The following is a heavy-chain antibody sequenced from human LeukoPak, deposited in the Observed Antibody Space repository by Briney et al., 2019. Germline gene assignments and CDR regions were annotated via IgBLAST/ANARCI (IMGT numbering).Heavy chain of an antibody. CDR1: GYTFTSSD. V-gene: IGHV1-8*01. Sequence: ASVKVSCKASGYTFTSSDINWVRQATGQGLEWMGWMNPNSGSTGYAQKFQGRLTITRNTSISTAYMELSSLRSEDTAVYYCATSLFGELLFDYWGQGTLVTVSS. D-gene: IGHD3-10*01. J-gene: IGHJ4*02. CDR2: MNPNSGST. CDR3: ATSLFGELLFDY.